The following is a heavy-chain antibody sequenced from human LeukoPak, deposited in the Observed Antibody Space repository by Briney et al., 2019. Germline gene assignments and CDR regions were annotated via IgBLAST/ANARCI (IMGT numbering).Heavy chain of an antibody. CDR1: GFTFSSYA. J-gene: IGHJ4*02. V-gene: IGHV3-23*01. Sequence: GGSLRLSCAASGFTFSSYAMSWVRQAPGKGLEWISGISGSGASTYYADSVKGRFTTSRDDSRNTLYLQMNSLRGDDTAVYYCAKDVGKWESLHFFDYWGQGTLVTVSS. CDR2: ISGSGAST. CDR3: AKDVGKWESLHFFDY. D-gene: IGHD1-26*01.